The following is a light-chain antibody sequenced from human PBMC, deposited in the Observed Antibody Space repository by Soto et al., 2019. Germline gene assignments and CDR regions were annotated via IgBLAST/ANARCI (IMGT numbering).Light chain of an antibody. CDR3: QQYNKWPLT. CDR1: QTVWST. V-gene: IGKV3-15*01. Sequence: EIAMTQSPGTLSVSPGERATLSCRASQTVWSTLAWYQQRPGQAPRLLIYGASTRATGIPARFSGSGSGTEFTLSIRSLQSEDFAVYYCQQYNKWPLTFGGGTKVEIK. CDR2: GAS. J-gene: IGKJ4*01.